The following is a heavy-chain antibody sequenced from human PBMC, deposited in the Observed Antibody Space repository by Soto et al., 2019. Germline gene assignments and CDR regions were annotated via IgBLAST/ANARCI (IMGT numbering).Heavy chain of an antibody. CDR3: TSLGYCSGGSCYYSDASAFDI. CDR2: IRSKANSYAT. D-gene: IGHD2-15*01. CDR1: GFTFSGSA. J-gene: IGHJ3*02. Sequence: EVQLVESGGGLVQPGGSLKLSCAASGFTFSGSAMHWVRQASGKGLEWVGRIRSKANSYATAYAASVKGRFTISRDDSKXTARLXXNSLKTEDTAVYYCTSLGYCSGGSCYYSDASAFDIWGQGTMVTVSS. V-gene: IGHV3-73*02.